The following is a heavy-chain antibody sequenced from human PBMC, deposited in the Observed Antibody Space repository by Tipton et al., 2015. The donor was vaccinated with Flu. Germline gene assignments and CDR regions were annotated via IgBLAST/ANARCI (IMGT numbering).Heavy chain of an antibody. D-gene: IGHD2-15*01. J-gene: IGHJ4*02. CDR1: GITLAGSP. Sequence: SLRLSCEGSGITLAGSPMHWVRQGPGKGLEWVAGIDWNGGIIDYADSVKGRFAISRDNAKNSLYLQMNSLRAEDTAFYYCGIDIRPGGLDYWGRGTLVTVSS. V-gene: IGHV3-9*01. CDR3: GIDIRPGGLDY. CDR2: IDWNGGII.